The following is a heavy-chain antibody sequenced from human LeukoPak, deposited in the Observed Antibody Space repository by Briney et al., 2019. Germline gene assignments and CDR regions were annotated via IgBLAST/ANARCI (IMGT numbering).Heavy chain of an antibody. D-gene: IGHD4/OR15-4a*01. J-gene: IGHJ6*03. CDR3: ASSGAIRSYYYYYMDV. CDR2: INHSGST. Sequence: SETLSLTCTVSGGSISSSSYYWGWIRQPPGKGLEWIGEINHSGSTNYNPSLKSRVTISVDTSKNQFSLKLSSVTAADTAVYYCASSGAIRSYYYYYMDVWGKGTTVTVSS. V-gene: IGHV4-39*07. CDR1: GGSISSSSYY.